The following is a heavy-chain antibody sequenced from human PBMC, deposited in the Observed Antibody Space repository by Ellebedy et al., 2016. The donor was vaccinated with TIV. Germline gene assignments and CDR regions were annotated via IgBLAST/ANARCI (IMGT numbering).Heavy chain of an antibody. CDR2: ISGSGGST. D-gene: IGHD2-2*01. CDR3: ARGGCSSTSCKYYYYYMDV. V-gene: IGHV3-23*01. CDR1: GFTFSSYA. J-gene: IGHJ6*03. Sequence: GGSLRLXCAASGFTFSSYAMSWVRQAPGKGLEWVSAISGSGGSTYYADSVKGRFTISRDNSKNTLYLQMNSLRAEDTAVYYCARGGCSSTSCKYYYYYMDVWGKGTTVTVSS.